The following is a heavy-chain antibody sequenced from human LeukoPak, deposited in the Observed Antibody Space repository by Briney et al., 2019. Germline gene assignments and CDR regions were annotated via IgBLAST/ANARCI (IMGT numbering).Heavy chain of an antibody. CDR1: GFTFDDYA. V-gene: IGHV3-9*01. J-gene: IGHJ4*02. CDR2: ISWNSGSI. CDR3: AKGKGPHYDFWSGYYTGPRGYFDY. Sequence: GGSLRLSCAASGFTFDDYAMHWVRQAPGKGLEWVSGISWNSGSIGYADSVKGRFTISRDNAKNSLYLQMNSLRAEDTALYYCAKGKGPHYDFWSGYYTGPRGYFDYWGQGTLVTVSS. D-gene: IGHD3-3*01.